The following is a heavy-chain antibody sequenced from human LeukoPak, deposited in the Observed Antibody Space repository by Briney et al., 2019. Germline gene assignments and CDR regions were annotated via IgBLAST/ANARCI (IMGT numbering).Heavy chain of an antibody. CDR1: GFTLSSYG. J-gene: IGHJ6*03. D-gene: IGHD3-3*01. CDR3: AKDLPVRDYYYYMDV. Sequence: PGGSLRLSCAASGFTLSSYGMHWVRQAPGKGLEWVAVIWYGGSNKYYADSVKGRFTISRDNSKNTLYLQMNSLRAEDTAVYYCAKDLPVRDYYYYMDVWGKGTTVTVSS. V-gene: IGHV3-33*06. CDR2: IWYGGSNK.